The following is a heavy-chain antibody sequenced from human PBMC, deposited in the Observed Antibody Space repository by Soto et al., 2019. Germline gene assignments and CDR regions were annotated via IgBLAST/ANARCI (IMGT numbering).Heavy chain of an antibody. CDR1: GYTFTSYY. CDR3: ARDSSGWYDTYYFDY. Sequence: ASVKVSCKASGYTFTSYYMHWARQAPGQGLEWMGIINPSGGSTSYAQKFQGRVTMTRDTSTSTVYMELSSLRSEDTAVYYCARDSSGWYDTYYFDYWGQGTLVTVSS. D-gene: IGHD6-19*01. J-gene: IGHJ4*02. V-gene: IGHV1-46*03. CDR2: INPSGGST.